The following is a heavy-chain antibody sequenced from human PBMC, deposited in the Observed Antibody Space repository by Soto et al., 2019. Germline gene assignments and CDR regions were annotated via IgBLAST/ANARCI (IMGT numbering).Heavy chain of an antibody. D-gene: IGHD2-21*01. Sequence: PGGSMRLSCEASGFTFSSYSMALVRQAPGKGLEWVSAISDSGSSTYYADSVKGRFTIARDNSKNTLYLQMNSLRAEDTAVYYCAKYPRWCLACGSEYFVDYWAQGTPVTFSS. CDR1: GFTFSSYS. V-gene: IGHV3-23*01. CDR2: ISDSGSST. CDR3: AKYPRWCLACGSEYFVDY. J-gene: IGHJ4*02.